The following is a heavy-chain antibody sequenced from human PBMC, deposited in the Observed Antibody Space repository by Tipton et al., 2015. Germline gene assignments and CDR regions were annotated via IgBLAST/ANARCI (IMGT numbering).Heavy chain of an antibody. J-gene: IGHJ6*02. Sequence: TLSLTCNVSNGSVSSDSFYWSWVRQLPGKGLEYIGYVFYSGSTNYNPSLKSRVTMSVDTSKNQFSLRLRSVTAAETAVYYCVSTPSGSQWSRYYYGMDVWGQGTTVTVSS. CDR3: VSTPSGSQWSRYYYGMDV. V-gene: IGHV4-61*01. CDR2: VFYSGST. D-gene: IGHD1-26*01. CDR1: NGSVSSDSFY.